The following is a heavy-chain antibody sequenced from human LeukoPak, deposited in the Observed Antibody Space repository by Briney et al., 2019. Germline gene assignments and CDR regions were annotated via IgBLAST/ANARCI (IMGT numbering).Heavy chain of an antibody. CDR3: AKDSSYYDFWSGDY. D-gene: IGHD3-3*01. CDR2: ISGSGGST. CDR1: GFTFSSYA. J-gene: IGHJ4*02. V-gene: IGHV3-23*01. Sequence: GGSLRLSCAASGFTFSSYAMRWVRQAPGKGLEWVSAISGSGGSTYYADSVKGRFTISRDNSKNTLYLQMNSLRAEDTAVYYCAKDSSYYDFWSGDYWGQGTLVTVSS.